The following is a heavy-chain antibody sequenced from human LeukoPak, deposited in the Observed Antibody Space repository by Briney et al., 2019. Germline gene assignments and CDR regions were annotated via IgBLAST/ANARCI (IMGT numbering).Heavy chain of an antibody. CDR3: ARERGGTKYFDY. Sequence: GGSLRLSCAASGFTFSSFAMSWVRQAPGQGLEWVSSISSTAATTYYADSVRGRFTISRDNAMNTLYLQLSSLRVEDTAVYYCARERGGTKYFDYWGQGALVTVSS. CDR2: ISSTAATT. J-gene: IGHJ4*02. D-gene: IGHD2-15*01. CDR1: GFTFSSFA. V-gene: IGHV3-23*01.